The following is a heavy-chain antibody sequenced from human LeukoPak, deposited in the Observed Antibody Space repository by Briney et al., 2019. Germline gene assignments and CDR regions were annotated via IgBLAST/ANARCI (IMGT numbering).Heavy chain of an antibody. J-gene: IGHJ4*02. Sequence: GGSLRLSCAASGFTFSSYGMHWVRQAPGKGLEWVAVISYDGSNKYYADSVKGRCTISRDNSKNTLYLQMNSLRAEDTAVYYCARGGGDYGDYEDYWGPGTLVTVSS. V-gene: IGHV3-30*03. CDR3: ARGGGDYGDYEDY. CDR2: ISYDGSNK. CDR1: GFTFSSYG. D-gene: IGHD4-17*01.